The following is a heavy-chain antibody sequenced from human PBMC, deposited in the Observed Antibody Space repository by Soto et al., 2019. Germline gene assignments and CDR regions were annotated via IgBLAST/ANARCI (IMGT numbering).Heavy chain of an antibody. Sequence: QVQLQESGPGLVKPSETLSLTCTVSGVSVSSGNYYWSWIRRPPGKGLECIGSYYYSGNIRYNPSLKSRVTISVDSSKNQFSLKLRSVTAADTAVYYCARAARCFSSSCLPPYYYYGLDVWGQGTTVTVSS. CDR1: GVSVSSGNYY. D-gene: IGHD2-2*01. CDR2: YYYSGNI. CDR3: ARAARCFSSSCLPPYYYYGLDV. V-gene: IGHV4-61*01. J-gene: IGHJ6*02.